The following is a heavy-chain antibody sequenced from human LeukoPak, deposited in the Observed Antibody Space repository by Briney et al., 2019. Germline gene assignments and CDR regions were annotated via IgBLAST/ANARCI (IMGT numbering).Heavy chain of an antibody. CDR1: EVTFSNYW. Sequence: GGSLRLSCAASEVTFSNYWMTWVRQAPGKGLEWVATIAHDGSERFYVDSLKGRFTIPRDNAKNSLYLQMNSLRAKDTAVYYCARESHSAFDIWGQGTMVAVSS. V-gene: IGHV3-7*01. CDR2: IAHDGSER. J-gene: IGHJ3*02. D-gene: IGHD2-15*01. CDR3: ARESHSAFDI.